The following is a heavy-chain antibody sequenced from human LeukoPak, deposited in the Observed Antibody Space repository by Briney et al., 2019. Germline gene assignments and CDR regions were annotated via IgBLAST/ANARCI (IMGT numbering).Heavy chain of an antibody. D-gene: IGHD7-27*01. CDR2: ISGSGGST. V-gene: IGHV3-23*01. J-gene: IGHJ4*02. Sequence: GGSLRLSCAASGFSFDDYAMSWVRQAPGRGLEWVSTISGSGGSTYYADSVKGRFTISIDNSKNTLYLQMNSLRAEDTAVYYCAKGSGLTGAFFDYWGQGTLVTVSS. CDR3: AKGSGLTGAFFDY. CDR1: GFSFDDYA.